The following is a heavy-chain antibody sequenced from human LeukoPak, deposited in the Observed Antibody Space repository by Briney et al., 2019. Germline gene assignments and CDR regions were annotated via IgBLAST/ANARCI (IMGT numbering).Heavy chain of an antibody. Sequence: SETLSLTCTVSGASIDTRNSYWGWIRQPPGRGLEWIGTIYHSGTTYYGPSLESRVSISVDTSKNRFSVKLNSVSAADTAVYYCARHARRSFYGDYLGFDYWGQGILVIVSS. D-gene: IGHD4-17*01. CDR2: IYHSGTT. CDR3: ARHARRSFYGDYLGFDY. CDR1: GASIDTRNSY. J-gene: IGHJ4*02. V-gene: IGHV4-39*01.